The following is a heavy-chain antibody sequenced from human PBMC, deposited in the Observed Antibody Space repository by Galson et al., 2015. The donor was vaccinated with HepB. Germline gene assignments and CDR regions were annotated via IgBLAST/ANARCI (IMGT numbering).Heavy chain of an antibody. Sequence: SVKVSCKASGYTFTTYAIHWVRQAPGQRLEWMGWVNADNGHTKYSQKFQGRVTITRDTSASTAYMELSSLRSEDTAVYYCARWYYDLWSGDTPIYYGMDVWGQGTTVTVSS. CDR3: ARWYYDLWSGDTPIYYGMDV. CDR2: VNADNGHT. D-gene: IGHD3-3*01. V-gene: IGHV1-3*01. CDR1: GYTFTTYA. J-gene: IGHJ6*02.